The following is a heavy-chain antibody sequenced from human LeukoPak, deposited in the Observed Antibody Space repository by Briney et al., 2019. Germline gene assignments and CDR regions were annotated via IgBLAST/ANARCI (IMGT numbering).Heavy chain of an antibody. J-gene: IGHJ2*01. D-gene: IGHD4-23*01. Sequence: PSQTLSLTCTVSGGSLSSGSYYWSWIRQPAGKGLEWLGRIYTSGSTNYNPSLKSRVTISVDTSKNQFSLKLSSVTAADTAVYYCAREIMTTVVTRDWYFDLWGRGTLVTVSS. V-gene: IGHV4-61*02. CDR1: GGSLSSGSYY. CDR2: IYTSGST. CDR3: AREIMTTVVTRDWYFDL.